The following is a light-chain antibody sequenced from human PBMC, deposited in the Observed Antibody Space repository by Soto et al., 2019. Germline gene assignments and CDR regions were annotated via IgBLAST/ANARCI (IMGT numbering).Light chain of an antibody. V-gene: IGKV3-20*01. CDR1: QSVSSN. CDR2: GAS. CDR3: QQYGSSLWT. Sequence: EIVLTQSPATLSLSPGERATLSCRASQSVSSNLAWYQQKPGQAPRLLTYGASTRATGIPARFSGSGSGTEFTLTISRLEPEDFAVYYCQQYGSSLWTFGQGTKVDI. J-gene: IGKJ1*01.